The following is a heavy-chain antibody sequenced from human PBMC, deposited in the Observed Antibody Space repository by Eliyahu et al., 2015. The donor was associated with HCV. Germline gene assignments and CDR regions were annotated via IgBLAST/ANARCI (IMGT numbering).Heavy chain of an antibody. J-gene: IGHJ6*02. Sequence: EVQLVESGGGLVQPGRSLRLSCAASGFTFXXYAXXWVRQAPGKGLEWVSGISWNSGSIGYADSVKGRFTISRDNAKNSLYLQMNSLRAEDTALYYCAKDMGHVSQLLWFGELLNGMDVWGQGTTVTVSS. V-gene: IGHV3-9*01. D-gene: IGHD3-10*01. CDR2: ISWNSGSI. CDR1: GFTFXXYA. CDR3: AKDMGHVSQLLWFGELLNGMDV.